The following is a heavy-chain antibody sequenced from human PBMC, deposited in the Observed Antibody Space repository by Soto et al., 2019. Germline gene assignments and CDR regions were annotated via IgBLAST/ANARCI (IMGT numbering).Heavy chain of an antibody. J-gene: IGHJ4*02. D-gene: IGHD4-17*01. CDR3: AKDKTTVTTRGLDY. CDR1: GFTFSSYA. CDR2: ISGSGGST. V-gene: IGHV3-23*01. Sequence: PXGSLILSCAAAGFTFSSYAMSWVRQAPGKGLEWVSAISGSGGSTYYADSVKGRFTISRDNSKNTLYLQMNSLRAEDTAVYYCAKDKTTVTTRGLDYWGQGTPVTVSS.